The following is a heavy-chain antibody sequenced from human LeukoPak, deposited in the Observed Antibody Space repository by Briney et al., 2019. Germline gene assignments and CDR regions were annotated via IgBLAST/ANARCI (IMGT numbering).Heavy chain of an antibody. CDR3: ARLSPRCCDY. J-gene: IGHJ4*02. CDR2: IDYSGKT. D-gene: IGHD4/OR15-4a*01. Sequence: PSETLSLTCTVSGASISDTGYFCGWIRQPPGKGLEWVGSIDYSGKTYYNPAFKSRVTVSADTSKNQFSLKLSSVTAADTAVYYCARLSPRCCDYWGQGTLVTVSS. CDR1: GASISDTGYF. V-gene: IGHV4-39*01.